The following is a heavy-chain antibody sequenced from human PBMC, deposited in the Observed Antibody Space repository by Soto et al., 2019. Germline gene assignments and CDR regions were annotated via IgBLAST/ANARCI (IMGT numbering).Heavy chain of an antibody. Sequence: LTLTCAVSGGSISSGGYSWSWIRQPPGKGLEWIGYTYHSGSTYYNPSLKSRVTISVDRSKNQFSLKLSSVTAADTAVYYCARGGQYYYDSSGYDDAFDIWGQGTMVTVSS. J-gene: IGHJ3*02. D-gene: IGHD3-22*01. CDR2: TYHSGST. V-gene: IGHV4-30-2*01. CDR1: GGSISSGGYS. CDR3: ARGGQYYYDSSGYDDAFDI.